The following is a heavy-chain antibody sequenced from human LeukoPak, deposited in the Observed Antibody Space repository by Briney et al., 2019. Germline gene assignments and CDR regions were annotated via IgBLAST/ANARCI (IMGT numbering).Heavy chain of an antibody. CDR1: GYSFTNYW. J-gene: IGHJ4*02. D-gene: IGHD3-22*01. V-gene: IGHV5-51*01. Sequence: GESLKISCKGSGYSFTNYWIGWVRQMPGKGLEWMGIIYPGDSDTRYSPSFQGQVTFSADKSISTAYLQWSSLRASDIAMYYCARSRDYYDSSNYPYYLDYWGQGTLVTVSS. CDR2: IYPGDSDT. CDR3: ARSRDYYDSSNYPYYLDY.